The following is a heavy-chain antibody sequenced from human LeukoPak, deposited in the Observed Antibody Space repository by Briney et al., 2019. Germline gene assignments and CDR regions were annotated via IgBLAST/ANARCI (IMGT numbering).Heavy chain of an antibody. Sequence: SETLSLTCAVSGGSISRYLWSWIRQPAGKGLEWLGRIHTSGTTTYSPSFQSRVTMSIDTSKKQISLRLSSVTAADTAVYYCARTENYIPEGLFDPWGQGTLVTVSS. CDR3: ARTENYIPEGLFDP. D-gene: IGHD5-24*01. CDR2: IHTSGTT. V-gene: IGHV4-4*07. CDR1: GGSISRYL. J-gene: IGHJ5*02.